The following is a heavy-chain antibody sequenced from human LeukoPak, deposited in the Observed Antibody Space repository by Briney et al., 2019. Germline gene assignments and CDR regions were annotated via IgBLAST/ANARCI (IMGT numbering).Heavy chain of an antibody. J-gene: IGHJ5*02. CDR2: IYTSGST. V-gene: IGHV4-4*07. Sequence: PSETLSLTCTVSGGSISSYYWSWIWQPAGKGLEWIGRIYTSGSTNYNPSLKSRVTMSVDTSKNQFSLKLSSVTAADTAVYYCARDGSSSWYGDWFDPWGQGTLVTVSS. D-gene: IGHD6-13*01. CDR1: GGSISSYY. CDR3: ARDGSSSWYGDWFDP.